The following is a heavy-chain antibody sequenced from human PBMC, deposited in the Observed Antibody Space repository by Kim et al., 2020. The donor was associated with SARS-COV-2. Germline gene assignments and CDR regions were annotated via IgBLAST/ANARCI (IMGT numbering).Heavy chain of an antibody. CDR3: ARGRGTMVRGVLYGMDV. CDR2: INHSGST. D-gene: IGHD3-10*01. Sequence: SETLSLTCAVYGGSFSGYYWSWIRQPPGKGLEWIGEINHSGSTNYNPSLKSRVTISVDTSKNQFSLKLSSVTAADTAVYYCARGRGTMVRGVLYGMDVWGQPPTLPVSS. J-gene: IGHJ6*02. V-gene: IGHV4-34*01. CDR1: GGSFSGYY.